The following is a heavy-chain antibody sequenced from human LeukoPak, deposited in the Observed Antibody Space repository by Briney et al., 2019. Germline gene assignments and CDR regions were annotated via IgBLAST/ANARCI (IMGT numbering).Heavy chain of an antibody. CDR3: TRDHDFWSGPFDV. J-gene: IGHJ6*04. V-gene: IGHV3-49*04. CDR2: FKRKGYGGTT. D-gene: IGHD3-3*01. CDR1: GFTAGDYS. Sequence: GGCLRLSCTASGFTAGDYSLSWVRQAPEKGRGWEGFFKRKGYGGTTEYALSVKGRFIISSDDSKSIAYLQMNSLKTEDTAVYYCTRDHDFWSGPFDVWGKGTTVTVSS.